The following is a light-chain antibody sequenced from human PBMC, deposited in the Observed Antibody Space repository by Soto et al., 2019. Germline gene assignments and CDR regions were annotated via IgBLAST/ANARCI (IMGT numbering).Light chain of an antibody. CDR1: QSVSSNY. CDR2: GAS. J-gene: IGKJ4*01. V-gene: IGKV3-20*01. CDR3: QQYGSSPLT. Sequence: EIVLTQSPGTLSLSPGERATLSCRASQSVSSNYLAWYQQKPGQAPKVLIYGASIRATGIPDRFTGSGSGTDFTLTISRLEPEDFAVYYCQQYGSSPLTFGGGTKVDIK.